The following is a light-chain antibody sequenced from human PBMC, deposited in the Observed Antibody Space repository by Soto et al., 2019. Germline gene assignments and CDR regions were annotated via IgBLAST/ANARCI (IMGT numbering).Light chain of an antibody. Sequence: DIQMTQSPSSLSASVGDRVTITCRASQSISTYLNWYQHKPGKAPKXXIYAVSSLQSGVPSRFSGSGSGTDFTLTITSLQPEDSATYYCQHSYGTPRTFGQGTKVDIK. V-gene: IGKV1-39*01. CDR3: QHSYGTPRT. CDR2: AVS. CDR1: QSISTY. J-gene: IGKJ1*01.